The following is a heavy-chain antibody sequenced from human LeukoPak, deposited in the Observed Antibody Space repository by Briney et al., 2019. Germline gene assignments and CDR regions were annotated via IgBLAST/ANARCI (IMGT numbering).Heavy chain of an antibody. D-gene: IGHD6-19*01. CDR3: ARPGGSGWYAFDY. J-gene: IGHJ4*02. Sequence: GSIYYSGSTYYNPSCKSRVTISVDTSKNQFSRKRSSVTAADTAVYYCARPGGSGWYAFDYWGQGTLVTVSS. CDR2: IYYSGST. V-gene: IGHV4-39*01.